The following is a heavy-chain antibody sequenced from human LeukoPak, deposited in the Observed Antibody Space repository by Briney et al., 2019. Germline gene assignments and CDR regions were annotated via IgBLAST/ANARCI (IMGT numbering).Heavy chain of an antibody. Sequence: RASVKVSCKASGGTFSSYAISWVRQAPGQGLEWMGRIIPILGIANYAQKFQGRVTITADKSTSTAYMELSSLRSDDTAVYYCARDKTTGYSSSWYVRRNNWFDPWGQGTLVTVSS. V-gene: IGHV1-69*04. CDR1: GGTFSSYA. CDR2: IIPILGIA. D-gene: IGHD6-13*01. J-gene: IGHJ5*02. CDR3: ARDKTTGYSSSWYVRRNNWFDP.